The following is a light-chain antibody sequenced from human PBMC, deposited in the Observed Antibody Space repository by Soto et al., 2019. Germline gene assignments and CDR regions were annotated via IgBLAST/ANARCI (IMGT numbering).Light chain of an antibody. CDR1: QTLNDW. J-gene: IGKJ1*01. V-gene: IGKV1-5*03. CDR2: ATS. CDR3: QQYKYYWT. Sequence: DIPMTQSPSTLSASVGDRVTITCRASQTLNDWLAWYQHKPGQGPKPLIYATSKLETEVPPRFSGSGSGTEFTLTINGLQPDDSATYFCQQYKYYWTFGQGTKVEVK.